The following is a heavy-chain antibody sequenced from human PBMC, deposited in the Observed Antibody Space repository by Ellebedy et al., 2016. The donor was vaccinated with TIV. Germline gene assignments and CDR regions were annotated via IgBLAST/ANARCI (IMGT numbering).Heavy chain of an antibody. Sequence: GGSLRLSCAVSGFTFSSYWMYWVRQAPGKGLVLVSRINSGGSSTTYADSVKGRFTISRDDAKNTLYLQMNSLGAEDTAVYYCARGDGGNILRYWGQGTLVTVSS. CDR2: INSGGSST. V-gene: IGHV3-74*01. J-gene: IGHJ4*02. CDR3: ARGDGGNILRY. CDR1: GFTFSSYW. D-gene: IGHD2-21*01.